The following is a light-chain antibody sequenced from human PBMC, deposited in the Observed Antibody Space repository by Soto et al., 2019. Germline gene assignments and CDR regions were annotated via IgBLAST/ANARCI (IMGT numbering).Light chain of an antibody. CDR1: QSVSNNY. CDR3: QQYGSSLFT. CDR2: GAS. V-gene: IGKV3-20*01. J-gene: IGKJ3*01. Sequence: EIVMTQSPATLSVSPGEIATLSCRASQSVSNNYLAWYQQKPGQAPRLLIYGASNRATGIPDRFSGSGSGTDFTLTISRLEPEDFAVYYCQQYGSSLFTFGPGTKVDI.